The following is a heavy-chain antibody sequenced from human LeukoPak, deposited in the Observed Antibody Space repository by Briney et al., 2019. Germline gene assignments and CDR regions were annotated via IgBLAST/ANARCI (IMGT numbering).Heavy chain of an antibody. Sequence: GGSLRLSCAASGFTFSDYYMSWIRQAPGEGLEWVSYISGSANTIYYADSVKGRFTISRDNSKNTLYLQMNSLRAEDTAVYYCARDHKDYLVDYWGQGTLVTVSS. J-gene: IGHJ4*02. CDR3: ARDHKDYLVDY. CDR2: ISGSANTI. V-gene: IGHV3-11*04. CDR1: GFTFSDYY. D-gene: IGHD2/OR15-2a*01.